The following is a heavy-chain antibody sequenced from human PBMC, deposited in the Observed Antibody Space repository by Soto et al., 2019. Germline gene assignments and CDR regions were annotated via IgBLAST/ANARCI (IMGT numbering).Heavy chain of an antibody. Sequence: VGSLRLSCAASGFTFSSYAMSWVRQAPGKGLEWVSAISGGGGSTYYADSVKGRFTISRDNSKNTLYLQMNSLRAEDTAVYYCAKGCRVLASCFDYWGQGTLVTVSS. CDR3: AKGCRVLASCFDY. CDR1: GFTFSSYA. J-gene: IGHJ4*02. D-gene: IGHD2-15*01. CDR2: ISGGGGST. V-gene: IGHV3-23*01.